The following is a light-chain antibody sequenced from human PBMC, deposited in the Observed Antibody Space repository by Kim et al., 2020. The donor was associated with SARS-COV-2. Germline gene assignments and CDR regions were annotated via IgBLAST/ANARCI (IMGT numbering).Light chain of an antibody. CDR2: QDS. CDR1: KLGYKY. J-gene: IGLJ2*01. V-gene: IGLV3-1*01. CDR3: QAWDSSTAA. Sequence: SYELTQPPSVSVSPGQTATIACSGNKLGYKYACWYHQKPGQSPVLILYQDSKRPSGIPERFSGSNSGSTATLTISGTQAMDEADYYCQAWDSSTAAFGGGTQLTVL.